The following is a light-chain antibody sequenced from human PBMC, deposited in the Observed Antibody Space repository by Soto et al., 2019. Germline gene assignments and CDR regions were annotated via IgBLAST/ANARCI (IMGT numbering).Light chain of an antibody. Sequence: DIHMTQSPSSLCASVGDTVTITCRASQNIDMYLNWYQQKPGKAPRVLISGASNLQSGVPSRFSGSGSGTDFTLTISSLQSEDFASYFRQHTFNSPPWTFGQGTKVDIK. V-gene: IGKV1-39*01. CDR2: GAS. CDR1: QNIDMY. CDR3: QHTFNSPPWT. J-gene: IGKJ1*01.